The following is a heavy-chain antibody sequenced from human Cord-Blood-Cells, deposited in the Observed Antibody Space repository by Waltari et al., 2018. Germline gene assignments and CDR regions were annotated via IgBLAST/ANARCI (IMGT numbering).Heavy chain of an antibody. Sequence: QVQLVESGGGVVQPGRSLRLSCAASGFTFRSYAMHWVRQAPGKGLGWVAVISYGGSNKYYAGSVKGRFTISRDNSKNTLYLQMNSLRAEDTAVYYCARGLRVVTLDYWGQGTLVTVSS. D-gene: IGHD2-21*02. CDR1: GFTFRSYA. V-gene: IGHV3-30-3*01. J-gene: IGHJ4*02. CDR2: ISYGGSNK. CDR3: ARGLRVVTLDY.